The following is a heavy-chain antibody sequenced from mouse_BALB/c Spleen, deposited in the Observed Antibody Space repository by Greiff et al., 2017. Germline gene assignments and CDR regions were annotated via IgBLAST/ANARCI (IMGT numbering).Heavy chain of an antibody. CDR3: ARFTTGGNAMDY. CDR2: ISYSGST. V-gene: IGHV3-2*02. J-gene: IGHJ4*01. D-gene: IGHD1-1*01. Sequence: DVQLQESGPGLVKPSQSLSLTCTVTGYSITSDYAWNWIRQFPGNKLEWMGYISYSGSTSYNPSLKSRISITRDTSKNQFFLQLNSVTTEDTATYYCARFTTGGNAMDYWGQGTSVTVSS. CDR1: GYSITSDYA.